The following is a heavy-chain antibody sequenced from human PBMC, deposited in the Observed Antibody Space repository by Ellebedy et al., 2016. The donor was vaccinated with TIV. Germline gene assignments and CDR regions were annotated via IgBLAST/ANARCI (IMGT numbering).Heavy chain of an antibody. D-gene: IGHD4-17*01. CDR1: GFRFSTHG. J-gene: IGHJ4*02. V-gene: IGHV3-48*02. Sequence: PGGSLRLSCAASGFRFSTHGMNWVRQAPGKGLEWVSYISSSGSPIHYADSVKGRFSISRDNVKNSLYLQMNSLRDEDTAVYYCARDENYGAEVIDYWGQGTLVTVSS. CDR3: ARDENYGAEVIDY. CDR2: ISSSGSPI.